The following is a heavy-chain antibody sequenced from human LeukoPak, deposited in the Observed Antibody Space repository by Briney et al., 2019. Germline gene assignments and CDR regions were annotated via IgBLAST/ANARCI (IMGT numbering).Heavy chain of an antibody. J-gene: IGHJ4*02. CDR1: GFTFSSYA. V-gene: IGHV3-7*01. CDR2: IKQDGSEK. Sequence: PGGSLRLSCAASGFTFSSYAMSWVRQAPGKGLEWVANIKQDGSEKYYVDSVKGRFTISRDNAKNSLYLQMNSLRAEDTAVYYCARAKPFDYWGQGTLVTVSS. CDR3: ARAKPFDY.